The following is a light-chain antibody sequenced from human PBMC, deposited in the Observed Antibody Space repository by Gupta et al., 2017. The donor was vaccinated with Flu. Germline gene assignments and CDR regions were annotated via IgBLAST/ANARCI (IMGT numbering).Light chain of an antibody. J-gene: IGKJ2*01. CDR1: QSVSTS. V-gene: IGKV1-39*01. CDR2: DAF. Sequence: DIQMTQSPSSLSTSVGDRVTITCRPSQSVSTSLNWYQQNSGKAPKLLIYDAFNLQSGVPSRFSGSRSGTDFTLTITNLQPEDSATYFCQQSHGFPYTFGPGTKVEI. CDR3: QQSHGFPYT.